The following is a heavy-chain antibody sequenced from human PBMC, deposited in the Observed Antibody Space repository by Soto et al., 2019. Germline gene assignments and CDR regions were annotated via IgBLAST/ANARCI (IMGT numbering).Heavy chain of an antibody. CDR2: IDPSDSYT. V-gene: IGHV5-10-1*01. CDR3: ARTPEDRSGPYGMDV. D-gene: IGHD3-3*01. Sequence: LGESLKLSCKGSGYSFTSYWISWVRQMPGKGLEWMGRIDPSDSYTNYSPSFQGHVTISADKSISTAYLQWSSLKASDTAMYYCARTPEDRSGPYGMDVWGQGTTVTVSS. CDR1: GYSFTSYW. J-gene: IGHJ6*02.